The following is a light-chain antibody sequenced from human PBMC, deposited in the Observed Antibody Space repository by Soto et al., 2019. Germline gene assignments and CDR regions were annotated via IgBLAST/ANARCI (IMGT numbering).Light chain of an antibody. V-gene: IGKV3-15*01. Sequence: EIVMTQSPPTLSVSPGEGASLFWRASQGGSSTLAWYQQKPGPAPRLLIYGASTRATGIPARFSGSGSGTEFTLTISSLQSEDFAVYYCQQYNNWPRTFGQGTKVDIK. CDR3: QQYNNWPRT. CDR1: QGGSST. J-gene: IGKJ1*01. CDR2: GAS.